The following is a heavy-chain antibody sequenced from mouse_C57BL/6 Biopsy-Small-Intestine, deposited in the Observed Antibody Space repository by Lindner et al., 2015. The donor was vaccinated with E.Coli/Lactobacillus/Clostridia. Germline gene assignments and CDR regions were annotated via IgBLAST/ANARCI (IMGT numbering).Heavy chain of an antibody. V-gene: IGHV1-52*01. Sequence: VQLQESGPEMVRPGASVKLSCKASDYTFTSYWMHWVKQRPGQGLEWIGKIDPSDSETHYNQKFKEKATLTADKSSSTAYMQLNSLTSEDSAVYYCARGNDYDEGFAYWGQGTLVTVSA. CDR3: ARGNDYDEGFAY. J-gene: IGHJ3*01. CDR1: DYTFTSYW. CDR2: IDPSDSET. D-gene: IGHD2-4*01.